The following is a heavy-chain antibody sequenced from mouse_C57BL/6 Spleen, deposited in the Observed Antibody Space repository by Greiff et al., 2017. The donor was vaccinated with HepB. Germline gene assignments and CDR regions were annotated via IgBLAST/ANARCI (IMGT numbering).Heavy chain of an antibody. V-gene: IGHV1-52*01. Sequence: QVQLQQPGAELVRPGSSVKLSCKASGYTFTSYWMHWVKQRPIQGLEWIGNIDPSDSETHYNQKFKDKATLTVDKSSSTAYMQLSSLTSEDSAVYYCARLDSSGGFAYWGQGTLVTVSA. CDR3: ARLDSSGGFAY. CDR1: GYTFTSYW. CDR2: IDPSDSET. D-gene: IGHD3-2*02. J-gene: IGHJ3*01.